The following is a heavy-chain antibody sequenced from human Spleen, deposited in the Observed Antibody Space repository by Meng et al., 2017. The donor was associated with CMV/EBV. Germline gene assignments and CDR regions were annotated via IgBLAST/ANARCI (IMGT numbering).Heavy chain of an antibody. V-gene: IGHV3-23*01. CDR3: ARETLVITTFDS. CDR2: VSGIGGHT. D-gene: IGHD3-22*01. CDR1: GFTFSTYA. J-gene: IGHJ4*02. Sequence: CAAAGFTFSTYARSWVRQAPGKGLEWVSAVSGIGGHTFYRNSVKGRFIISRDNSKNTLYLEMNSLRTEDTAVYYCARETLVITTFDSWGQGTLVTVSS.